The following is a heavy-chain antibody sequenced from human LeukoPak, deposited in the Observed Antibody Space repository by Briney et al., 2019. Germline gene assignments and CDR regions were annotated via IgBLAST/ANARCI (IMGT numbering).Heavy chain of an antibody. Sequence: SETLSLTCAVYGGSFSGYYWSWIRQPPGKGLGWIGEINHSGSTNYNPSLKSRVTISVDTSKNQFSLKLSSVTAADTAVYYCARALPGDYGDDYWGQGTLVTVSS. V-gene: IGHV4-34*01. CDR3: ARALPGDYGDDY. CDR1: GGSFSGYY. CDR2: INHSGST. D-gene: IGHD4-17*01. J-gene: IGHJ4*02.